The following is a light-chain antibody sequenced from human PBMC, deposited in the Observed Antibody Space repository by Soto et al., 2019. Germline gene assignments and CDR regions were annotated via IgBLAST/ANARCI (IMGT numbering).Light chain of an antibody. CDR3: AAWDDSLSGPWV. CDR1: TSNIGSNF. Sequence: QSVLTQPPSASGTPGQSVTISCSGSTSNIGSNFVYWYQQLPGKAPKLLIYRDNQRPSGVPDRFSGSKSGTSGSLAISGLRSEDEADYYCAAWDDSLSGPWVFGGGTKLTVL. J-gene: IGLJ3*02. V-gene: IGLV1-47*01. CDR2: RDN.